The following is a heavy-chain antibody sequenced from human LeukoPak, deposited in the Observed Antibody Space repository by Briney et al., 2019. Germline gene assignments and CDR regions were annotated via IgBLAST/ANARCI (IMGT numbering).Heavy chain of an antibody. CDR1: GYSISSGYY. CDR2: IYHSGST. CDR3: ARRGFFPQLSV. V-gene: IGHV4-38-2*02. D-gene: IGHD2-2*01. J-gene: IGHJ3*01. Sequence: PSETLSLTCTVSGYSISSGYYWGWIRQPPGKGLEWIGSIYHSGSTYYNPSLKSRVTISVDTSKNQFSLKLSSVTAADTAVYYCARRGFFPQLSVWGQGTMVTVSS.